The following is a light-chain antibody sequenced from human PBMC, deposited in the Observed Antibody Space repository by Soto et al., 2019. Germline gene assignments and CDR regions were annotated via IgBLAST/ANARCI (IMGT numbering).Light chain of an antibody. J-gene: IGKJ1*01. CDR3: QQYNDFPWT. V-gene: IGKV1-5*03. CDR1: EIIGSW. CDR2: KAS. Sequence: DIQMTQSPSTLAASVGDRVTITCRAREIIGSWLAWYQQKPGTAPKLLIYKASTLETGVPSRFSGSGSGTEFTLTIGSLQPDDFATYYCQQYNDFPWTFGQGTKVEIK.